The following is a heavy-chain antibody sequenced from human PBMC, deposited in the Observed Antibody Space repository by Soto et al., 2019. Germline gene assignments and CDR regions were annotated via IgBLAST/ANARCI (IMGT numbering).Heavy chain of an antibody. D-gene: IGHD2-15*01. CDR1: GFTFSDYA. J-gene: IGHJ5*02. CDR3: AKSPAPGIVVIGWFDP. Sequence: GGSLRLSCGASGFTFSDYAMSWVRQGLGKGLEWVSTISGSGGSTYYADSVKGRFTISRDNSKGTLNLQMNSLRAEDTAVYYCAKSPAPGIVVIGWFDPWGQGTRVTVSS. V-gene: IGHV3-23*01. CDR2: ISGSGGST.